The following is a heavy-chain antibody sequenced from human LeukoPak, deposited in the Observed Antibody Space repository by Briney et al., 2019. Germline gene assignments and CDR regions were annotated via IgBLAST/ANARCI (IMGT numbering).Heavy chain of an antibody. Sequence: SETLSLTCTVSGGSISSRSYYWGWIRQPPGKGLEWIGKISDSGNTYYSPSLKSRVTISVDTSKNQFSLKLSSVTAADTAVYYCARGRYYDYVWGSYELRLKFDYWGQGTLVTVSS. V-gene: IGHV4-39*07. CDR2: ISDSGNT. D-gene: IGHD3-16*01. J-gene: IGHJ4*02. CDR1: GGSISSRSYY. CDR3: ARGRYYDYVWGSYELRLKFDY.